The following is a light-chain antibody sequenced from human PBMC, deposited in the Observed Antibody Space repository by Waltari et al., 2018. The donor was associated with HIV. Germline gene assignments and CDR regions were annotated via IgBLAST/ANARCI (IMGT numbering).Light chain of an antibody. CDR1: QSVSTY. V-gene: IGKV3-11*01. J-gene: IGKJ4*01. Sequence: EIVLTQSPATLSLSPGERATLSCRASQSVSTYLAWYQQRPGQAPRLLIYGASNRATGIPVRFSGNGSGTDFTLTISSLEPEDFAVYYCQQRSNWLSLSFGGGTKVEIK. CDR2: GAS. CDR3: QQRSNWLSLS.